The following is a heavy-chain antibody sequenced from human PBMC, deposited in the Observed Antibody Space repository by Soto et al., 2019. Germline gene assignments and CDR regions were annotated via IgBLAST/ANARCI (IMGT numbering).Heavy chain of an antibody. D-gene: IGHD6-6*01. V-gene: IGHV1-69*01. CDR2: IIPIFGTA. CDR3: ARAPLDSQQLVPFGWFDP. Sequence: QVQLVQSGAEVKKPGSSVKVSCKASGGTFSSCAISWVRQAPGQGLEWMGGIIPIFGTANYAQKFQGRVTITADESTSTAYMELSSLRSEDTAVYYCARAPLDSQQLVPFGWFDPWGQGTLVTVSS. CDR1: GGTFSSCA. J-gene: IGHJ5*02.